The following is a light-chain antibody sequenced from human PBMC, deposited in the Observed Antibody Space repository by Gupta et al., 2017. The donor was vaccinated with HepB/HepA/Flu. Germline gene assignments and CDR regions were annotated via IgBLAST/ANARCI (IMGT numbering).Light chain of an antibody. Sequence: DIVLTQSPATLSLSPGERATLSCRASQSVDSYLIWYQQKPGQAPRLLIYDTSTRATGVSDRFSGSGSGTDFTLTISSLEPEDFAVYYCQQRRSWPQTFGQGTQLEIK. V-gene: IGKV3-11*01. CDR3: QQRRSWPQT. J-gene: IGKJ5*01. CDR1: QSVDSY. CDR2: DTS.